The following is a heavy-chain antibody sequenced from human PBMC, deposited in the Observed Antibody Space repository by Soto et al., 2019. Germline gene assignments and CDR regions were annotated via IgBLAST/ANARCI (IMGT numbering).Heavy chain of an antibody. D-gene: IGHD3-16*01. Sequence: EVELVESGGGLVQAGGSLRVSCGVSGFTSSDHYMDWVRQAPGKGLEWVGRTANKRSRYTTEYAASVKGRFIISRDDSKYSVYLKMNSLKIEVTAVYYCARAGFGHGLDVWGQGTTVTVSS. CDR1: GFTSSDHY. CDR2: TANKRSRYTT. CDR3: ARAGFGHGLDV. J-gene: IGHJ6*02. V-gene: IGHV3-72*01.